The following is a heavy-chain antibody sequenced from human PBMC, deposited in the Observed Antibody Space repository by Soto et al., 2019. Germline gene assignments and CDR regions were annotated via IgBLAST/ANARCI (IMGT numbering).Heavy chain of an antibody. CDR2: INAGNGNT. CDR3: ARYLGGMDI. Sequence: QVQLVQSGAEVKKPGASVKVSCKASGYTFTSYAMHWVRQAPGQRLEWMGWINAGNGNTKYSQKFQGRVTITRDTSASTGYMELSSLRSEDTALYYCARYLGGMDIWGQGTMVTVSS. D-gene: IGHD3-10*01. J-gene: IGHJ3*02. V-gene: IGHV1-3*01. CDR1: GYTFTSYA.